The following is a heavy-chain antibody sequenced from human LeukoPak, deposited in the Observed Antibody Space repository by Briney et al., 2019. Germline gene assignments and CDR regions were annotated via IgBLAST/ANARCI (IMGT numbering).Heavy chain of an antibody. CDR2: ISSSSSYI. CDR3: ARDSGRDDSSGYYYSEVDY. D-gene: IGHD3-22*01. V-gene: IGHV3-21*01. CDR1: GFTFSSYS. Sequence: GGSLRLSCAASGFTFSSYSMNWDRQAPGKGLEWVSSISSSSSYIYYADSVKGRFTISRDNAKNSLYLQMNSLRAEDTAVYYCARDSGRDDSSGYYYSEVDYWGQGTLVTVSS. J-gene: IGHJ4*02.